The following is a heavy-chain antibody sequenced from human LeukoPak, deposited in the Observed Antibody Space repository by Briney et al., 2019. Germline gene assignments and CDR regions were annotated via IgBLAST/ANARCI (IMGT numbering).Heavy chain of an antibody. Sequence: GGSLRLSCAAFGFAFRSYGMQWVRQAPGKGLEWVGVISYDGRVMFYGDSVKGRFVISRDNSKNSLYLQMNSLRAEDTAVYYCARELDRCSSTSCYRGNFDYWGQGTLVTVSS. CDR2: ISYDGRVM. D-gene: IGHD2-2*02. CDR1: GFAFRSYG. J-gene: IGHJ4*02. CDR3: ARELDRCSSTSCYRGNFDY. V-gene: IGHV3-30*03.